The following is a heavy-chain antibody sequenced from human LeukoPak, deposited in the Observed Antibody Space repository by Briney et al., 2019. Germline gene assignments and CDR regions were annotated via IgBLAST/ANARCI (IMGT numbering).Heavy chain of an antibody. J-gene: IGHJ4*02. CDR1: GDSISSYF. V-gene: IGHV4-4*07. CDR2: IYTSENT. Sequence: SETLSLTCTVSGDSISSYFWSWIRQPAGKGLEWIGHIYTSENTSYNPSLRSRVTMSVDTSNYHFSLKLTSVTAADTAIYYCARVAQYLVGASSTAFFEYWGQGTLVTVSS. CDR3: ARVAQYLVGASSTAFFEY. D-gene: IGHD1-26*01.